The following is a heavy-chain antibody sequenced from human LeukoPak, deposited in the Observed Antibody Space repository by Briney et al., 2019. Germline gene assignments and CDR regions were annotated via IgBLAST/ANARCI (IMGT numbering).Heavy chain of an antibody. V-gene: IGHV3-33*06. CDR3: AKYSGSYYYPPNWDS. D-gene: IGHD1-26*01. J-gene: IGHJ4*02. Sequence: PGGSLRLSCAASGFSFSSYGMHWVRQAPGKGLEWVAVIWYDGSKKYYADSVKGRFIISRDNSRNTLYLQMNSLRAEDTAVYFCAKYSGSYYYPPNWDSWGQGTLVTVSS. CDR2: IWYDGSKK. CDR1: GFSFSSYG.